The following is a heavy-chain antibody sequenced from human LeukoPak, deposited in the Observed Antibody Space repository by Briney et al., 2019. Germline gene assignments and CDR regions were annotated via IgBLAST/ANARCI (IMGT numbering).Heavy chain of an antibody. CDR3: ARRSDVWGSYRIDY. D-gene: IGHD3-16*02. V-gene: IGHV5-51*01. CDR2: IYPDDSDS. J-gene: IGHJ4*02. Sequence: GESLKISCKASGYSFDYYWIAWVRQMPGKGLEWMGIIYPDDSDSTYSPSFQGQATISADKSISTAYLQWSSLKASDTAMYYCARRSDVWGSYRIDYWGQGTLVTVSS. CDR1: GYSFDYYW.